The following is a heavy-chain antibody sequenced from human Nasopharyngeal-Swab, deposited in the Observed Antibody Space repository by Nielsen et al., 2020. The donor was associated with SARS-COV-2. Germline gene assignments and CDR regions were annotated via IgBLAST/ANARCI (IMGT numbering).Heavy chain of an antibody. CDR1: GLTFSTYA. V-gene: IGHV3-23*01. CDR2: ISGRGTDT. CDR3: AKDGSSTPTY. J-gene: IGHJ4*02. Sequence: GGSLRLSCSVSGLTFSTYAMSWVRQAPGQGLEWVSAISGRGTDTYYADSVKGRLTIFRDNSKNTVFLQMNSLRADDTAVYYCAKDGSSTPTYWGQGTLVSVSS. D-gene: IGHD6-13*01.